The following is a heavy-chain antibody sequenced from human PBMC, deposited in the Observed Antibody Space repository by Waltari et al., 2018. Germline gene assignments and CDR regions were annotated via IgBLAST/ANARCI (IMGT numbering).Heavy chain of an antibody. CDR1: GRAIGREN. Sequence: QVPLQESGPGLVKPSETLSHTCTVSGRAIGRENRPWIRQPPENGLEWIGYIGSVYHTASTSYSASLKSLVIMSIYTSKNQFYLEVNSVTAADTAIYFCARVNDLWNGHFDQWCQGSLVTVSS. J-gene: IGHJ5*02. D-gene: IGHD3-3*01. V-gene: IGHV4-59*01. CDR3: ARVNDLWNGHFDQ. CDR2: VYHTAST.